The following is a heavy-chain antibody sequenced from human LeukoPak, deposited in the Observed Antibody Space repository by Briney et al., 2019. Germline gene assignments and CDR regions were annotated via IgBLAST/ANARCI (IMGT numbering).Heavy chain of an antibody. CDR2: ISDSGGNT. CDR3: ARVWVRRWDFDP. CDR1: GFTFSNYA. D-gene: IGHD4-23*01. V-gene: IGHV3-23*01. J-gene: IGHJ5*02. Sequence: PGGSLRLSCAASGFTFSNYAMSWVRQAPGKGLEWVSDISDSGGNTHYADSVKGRFTISRDKSKNTLYLQMNSLRAEDTAVYYCARVWVRRWDFDPWGQGTLVTVSS.